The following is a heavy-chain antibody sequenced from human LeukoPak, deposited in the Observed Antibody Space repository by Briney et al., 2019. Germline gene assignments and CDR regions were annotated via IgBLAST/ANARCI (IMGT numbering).Heavy chain of an antibody. CDR3: ARDSGGWYLEGWFDP. CDR1: GGSITTNKYY. CDR2: RYYSGTT. Sequence: SETLSLTCTVSGGSITTNKYYWAWLRQPPGKGLEWIGSRYYSGTTYYNPSLKSRVTVSIDTSKNYFSLKMTSVTAADTAVYYCARDSGGWYLEGWFDPWGQGTLVTVSS. J-gene: IGHJ5*02. V-gene: IGHV4-39*07. D-gene: IGHD6-19*01.